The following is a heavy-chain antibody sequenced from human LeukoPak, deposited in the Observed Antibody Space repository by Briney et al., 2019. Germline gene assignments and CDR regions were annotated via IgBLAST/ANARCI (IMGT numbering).Heavy chain of an antibody. D-gene: IGHD2-21*02. J-gene: IGHJ4*02. CDR2: INHSGST. V-gene: IGHV4-39*07. Sequence: SETLSLTCTVSGDSISISSYYWSWIRQPPGKGLEWIGEINHSGSTNYNPSLKSRVTISVDTSKNQFSLKLSSVTAADTAVYYCARGGVVVTALRFDYWGQGALVTVSS. CDR1: GDSISISSYY. CDR3: ARGGVVVTALRFDY.